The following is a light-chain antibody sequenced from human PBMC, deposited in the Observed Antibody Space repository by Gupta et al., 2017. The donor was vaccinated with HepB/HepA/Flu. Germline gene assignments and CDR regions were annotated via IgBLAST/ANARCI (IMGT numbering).Light chain of an antibody. CDR1: SSDVGAYNY. Sequence: QSALTPPASVSASPGQSLTLSCTGTSSDVGAYNYVVWYQQHPGKAPKLMLYDVSSRRPGGSDRLSGAKSGNTASLTISGRKAEVEAAYYCSSKTDSNTLVFGGGTKLTVL. V-gene: IGLV2-14*01. CDR2: DVS. CDR3: SSKTDSNTLV. J-gene: IGLJ2*01.